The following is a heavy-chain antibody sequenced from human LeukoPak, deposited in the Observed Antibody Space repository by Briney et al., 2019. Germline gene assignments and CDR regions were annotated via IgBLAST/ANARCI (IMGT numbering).Heavy chain of an antibody. J-gene: IGHJ6*02. V-gene: IGHV3-21*01. Sequence: GGSLRLSCAASGFTFSSYSMNWVRQAPGKGLEWVSSISSSSSYIYYADSVKGRFTISRDNAKNSLYLQMNSLRAEDTAVYYCARDRYITMVMDVWGQGTSVTVSS. CDR1: GFTFSSYS. CDR3: ARDRYITMVMDV. D-gene: IGHD3-10*01. CDR2: ISSSSSYI.